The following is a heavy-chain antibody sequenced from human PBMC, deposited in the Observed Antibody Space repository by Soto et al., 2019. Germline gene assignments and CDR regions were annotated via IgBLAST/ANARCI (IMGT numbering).Heavy chain of an antibody. CDR1: GFTFSNYA. Sequence: EVQLLESGGGLVQPGGSLRLSCAAFGFTFSNYAMSWVRQAPGKGLEWVSGINYSGGSTYYADSVKGRFIISRDNSKNTLYLQMNSLRAEDTAIYYCAKKYHYGSGTYLYYFDYWGQGTLVTVSS. J-gene: IGHJ4*02. V-gene: IGHV3-23*01. CDR2: INYSGGST. CDR3: AKKYHYGSGTYLYYFDY. D-gene: IGHD3-10*01.